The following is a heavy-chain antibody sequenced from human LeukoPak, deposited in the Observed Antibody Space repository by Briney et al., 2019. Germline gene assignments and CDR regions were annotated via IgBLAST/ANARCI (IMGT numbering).Heavy chain of an antibody. V-gene: IGHV3-23*01. CDR1: GFTFSDYA. J-gene: IGHJ6*03. CDR2: ISGSGDKT. Sequence: GGSLRLSCAASGFTFSDYAMSWVRQAPGGGLEWVSAISGSGDKTFHADSVKGRFTTSRDNSKNTLSLQMSSLRVEDSAVYFCAKDTSAWWYHRAYLNVWGTGTTVTVSS. D-gene: IGHD2-15*01. CDR3: AKDTSAWWYHRAYLNV.